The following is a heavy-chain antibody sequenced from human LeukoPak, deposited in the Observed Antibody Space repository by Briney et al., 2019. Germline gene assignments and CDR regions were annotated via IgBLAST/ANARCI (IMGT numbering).Heavy chain of an antibody. D-gene: IGHD6-19*01. CDR1: GYSISTGYY. CDR3: VKSGGYGLIDY. Sequence: PSETLSLTCTVSGYSISTGYYWDWIRQPPGKGLEWIGTFYHGGSTYYNASLQSRVTISIDMSKNQFSLRLSSVTAADTAMYYCVKSGGYGLIDYWGQGTLVTVSS. J-gene: IGHJ4*02. CDR2: FYHGGST. V-gene: IGHV4-38-2*02.